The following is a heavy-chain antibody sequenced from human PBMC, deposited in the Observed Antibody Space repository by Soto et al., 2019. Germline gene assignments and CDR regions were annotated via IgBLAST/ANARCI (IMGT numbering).Heavy chain of an antibody. V-gene: IGHV5-10-1*01. CDR3: ASRVVDYYYGMDV. CDR1: GYSFTSYW. CDR2: IDPSDSYT. Sequence: LGESLKVSCNGSGYSFTSYWISWVRQMPGKGLEWMGRIDPSDSYTNYSPSFQGHVTISADKSISTAYLQWSSLKASDTAMYYCASRVVDYYYGMDVWGQGTTVTVSS. J-gene: IGHJ6*02.